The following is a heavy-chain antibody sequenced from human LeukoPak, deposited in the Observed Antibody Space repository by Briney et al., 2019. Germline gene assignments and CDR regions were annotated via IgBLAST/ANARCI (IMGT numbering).Heavy chain of an antibody. CDR2: INHIGRT. Sequence: SETLSLTCAVYGGSFSGYYWSWVRQPPGKGLEWVGEINHIGRTNYNPSLKSRVPRPVDTSKNQFSLKLSSVTAAGTAVYYWARGSEYYYDSSGYYYGGCWFDPWGQGTLITVSS. CDR3: ARGSEYYYDSSGYYYGGCWFDP. CDR1: GGSFSGYY. D-gene: IGHD3-22*01. J-gene: IGHJ5*02. V-gene: IGHV4-34*01.